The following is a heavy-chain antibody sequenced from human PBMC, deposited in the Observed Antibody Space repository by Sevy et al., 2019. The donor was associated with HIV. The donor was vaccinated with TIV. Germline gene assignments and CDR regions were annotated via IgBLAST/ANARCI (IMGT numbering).Heavy chain of an antibody. CDR2: IYYSGST. Sequence: SESLSLTCTVSGGSISSSSYYWGWIRQPPGKGLEWIGSIYYSGSTYYNTSLKSRVTISVDTSKNQFSLKLSSLTAADTAVYYCARHGHDYGSNSVGAFDIWGHGTMVTVSS. V-gene: IGHV4-39*01. CDR3: ARHGHDYGSNSVGAFDI. J-gene: IGHJ3*02. D-gene: IGHD4-17*01. CDR1: GGSISSSSYY.